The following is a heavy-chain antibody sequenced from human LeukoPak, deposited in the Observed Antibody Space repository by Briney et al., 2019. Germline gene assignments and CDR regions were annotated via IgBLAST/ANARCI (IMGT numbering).Heavy chain of an antibody. Sequence: PSETLSLTCAVYGGSFSGYYWSWICQPPGKGLEWIGEINHSGSTNYNPSLKSRVTISVDTSKNQFSLKLSSVTAADTAAYYCARGSSYGTPSDFDYWGQGTLVTVSS. J-gene: IGHJ4*02. CDR2: INHSGST. CDR1: GGSFSGYY. D-gene: IGHD5-18*01. V-gene: IGHV4-34*01. CDR3: ARGSSYGTPSDFDY.